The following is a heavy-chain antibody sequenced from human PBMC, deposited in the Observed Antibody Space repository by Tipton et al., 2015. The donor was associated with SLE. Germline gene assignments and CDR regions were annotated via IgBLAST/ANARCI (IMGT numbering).Heavy chain of an antibody. J-gene: IGHJ6*02. CDR3: ARDHYPDSWTDYTGRGMDV. D-gene: IGHD3/OR15-3a*01. Sequence: QSGAEVKKPGSSVKVSCKVSGGTFSSYVISWVRQAPGQGLEWMGGIITMFDTANYAQKFQGRVTITADKSTSTAYMELSSLRSEDTAVYYCARDHYPDSWTDYTGRGMDVWAKGPRSPSP. CDR2: IITMFDTA. V-gene: IGHV1-69*06. CDR1: GGTFSSYV.